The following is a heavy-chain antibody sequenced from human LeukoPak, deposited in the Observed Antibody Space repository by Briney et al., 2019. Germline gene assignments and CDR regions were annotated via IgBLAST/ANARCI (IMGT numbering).Heavy chain of an antibody. CDR3: ARHEESSGWFSLDY. J-gene: IGHJ4*02. CDR1: GYSFTTYW. Sequence: GESLKISYKGSGYSFTTYWIGWVRQMPGKGLEWMGIIYPGDSDTRYSPSFQGQVTISADKSINTAYLQWSSLKASDSAMYYCARHEESSGWFSLDYWGQGTLVTVSP. D-gene: IGHD6-19*01. CDR2: IYPGDSDT. V-gene: IGHV5-51*01.